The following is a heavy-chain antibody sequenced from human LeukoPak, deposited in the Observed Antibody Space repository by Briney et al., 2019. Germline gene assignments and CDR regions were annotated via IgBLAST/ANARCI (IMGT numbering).Heavy chain of an antibody. V-gene: IGHV3-21*03. J-gene: IGHJ3*02. Sequence: GGSLRLSCAASGFASSSYAMNWVRQAPGKGLEWVSSIGSSSSYIYYSDSVKGRFTISRDNAKNSLYLQMNSLRAEDTAVHYCARETGDTNAFDIWGQGTMVTVSS. CDR3: ARETGDTNAFDI. CDR2: IGSSSSYI. CDR1: GFASSSYA. D-gene: IGHD7-27*01.